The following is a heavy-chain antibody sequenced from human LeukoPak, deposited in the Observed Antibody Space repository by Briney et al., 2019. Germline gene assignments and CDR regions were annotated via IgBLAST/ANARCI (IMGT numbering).Heavy chain of an antibody. J-gene: IGHJ4*02. CDR3: ARDHRGVFDY. CDR1: GFTLSSYW. V-gene: IGHV3-7*03. D-gene: IGHD3-16*01. Sequence: GGSLRLSCAASGFTLSSYWMSWVRQAPGKGLEWVANIKQDGSEKYYVGSVKGRFTISRDNATNTLYLQRNSLRAEDTAVYYCARDHRGVFDYWGQGALVTVSS. CDR2: IKQDGSEK.